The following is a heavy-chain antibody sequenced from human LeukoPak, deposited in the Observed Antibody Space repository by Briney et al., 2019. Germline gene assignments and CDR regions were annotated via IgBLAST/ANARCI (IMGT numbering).Heavy chain of an antibody. CDR2: IKQDGSEK. V-gene: IGHV3-7*01. Sequence: GGSLRLSCAASGFTFSSYWMSWVRQAPGKGLEWVANIKQDGSEKYYVDSVKGRFTISRDNAKNSLYLQMNSLRAEDTAVYYCARWRHSSSRPYYYYYYIDVWGKGTTVTVSS. CDR3: ARWRHSSSRPYYYYYYIDV. CDR1: GFTFSSYW. J-gene: IGHJ6*03. D-gene: IGHD6-6*01.